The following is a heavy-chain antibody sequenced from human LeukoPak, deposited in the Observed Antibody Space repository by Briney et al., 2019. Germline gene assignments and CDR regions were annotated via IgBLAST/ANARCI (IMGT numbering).Heavy chain of an antibody. CDR1: GFTFGSYS. J-gene: IGHJ2*01. Sequence: GGSLRLSCAASGFTFGSYSMHWVRQAPGKGPEFVSVIGGDGLTTSYADSVKDRFTISRDNSKSTLYLEMGSLRAEDMAVYYCAREGGGSGLWYYDLWGRGTLVTVSS. D-gene: IGHD1-26*01. V-gene: IGHV3-64*02. CDR2: IGGDGLTT. CDR3: AREGGGSGLWYYDL.